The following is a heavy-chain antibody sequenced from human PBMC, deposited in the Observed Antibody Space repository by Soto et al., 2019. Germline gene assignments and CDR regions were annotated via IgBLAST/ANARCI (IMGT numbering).Heavy chain of an antibody. D-gene: IGHD2-21*02. CDR1: GGTFTNYA. CDR3: AGYGGGACTAPYSWFDP. Sequence: QVQLVQSGAEVKKPGSSVKVSCKASGGTFTNYAITWVRQGPGQGLEWMGGFVPIFGTPKYAQNFQGRVTITADESTATAYIELTGLRSDDTVVFYCAGYGGGACTAPYSWFDPWGQGTLVAVSS. V-gene: IGHV1-69*12. J-gene: IGHJ5*02. CDR2: FVPIFGTP.